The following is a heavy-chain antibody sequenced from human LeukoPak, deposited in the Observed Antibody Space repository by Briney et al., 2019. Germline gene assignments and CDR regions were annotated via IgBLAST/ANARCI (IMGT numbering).Heavy chain of an antibody. CDR3: AKDLSMIYGSGSYDY. V-gene: IGHV3-23*01. J-gene: IGHJ4*02. CDR1: GFTFSGYA. D-gene: IGHD3-10*01. Sequence: GGSLRLSCAASGFTFSGYAMSWVRQAPGKGLEWVSAISGSGDSTYYADSVKGRFTISRDNSKNSLYLQMNSLRAEDTAVYYCAKDLSMIYGSGSYDYWGQGTLVTVSS. CDR2: ISGSGDST.